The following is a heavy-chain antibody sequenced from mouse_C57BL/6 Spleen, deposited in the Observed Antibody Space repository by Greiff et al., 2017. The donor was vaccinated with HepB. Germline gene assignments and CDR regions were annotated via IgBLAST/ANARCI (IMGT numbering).Heavy chain of an antibody. CDR3: TRDGGGRGYFDY. CDR2: ISSGGDYI. CDR1: GFTFSSYA. Sequence: EVKLQESGEGLVKPGGSLKLSCAASGFTFSSYAMSWVRQTPEKRLEWVAYISSGGDYIYYADTVKGRFTISRDNARNTLYLQMSSLKSEDTAMYYCTRDGGGRGYFDYWGQGTTLTVSS. D-gene: IGHD2-3*01. J-gene: IGHJ2*01. V-gene: IGHV5-9-1*02.